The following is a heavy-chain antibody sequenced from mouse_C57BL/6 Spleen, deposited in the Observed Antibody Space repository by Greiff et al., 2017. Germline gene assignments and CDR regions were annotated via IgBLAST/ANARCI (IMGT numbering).Heavy chain of an antibody. J-gene: IGHJ2*01. CDR2: IYPRDGST. V-gene: IGHV1-78*01. CDR1: GYTFTDHT. CDR3: ARERGGNLYFDY. D-gene: IGHD1-1*02. Sequence: VQLQESDAELVKPGASVKISCKVSGYTFTDHTIHWMKQRPEQGLEWVGYIYPRDGSTKYNEKFKGKATLTADKSSSTAYMQLNSLTSEDSAVYFCARERGGNLYFDYWGQGTTLTVSS.